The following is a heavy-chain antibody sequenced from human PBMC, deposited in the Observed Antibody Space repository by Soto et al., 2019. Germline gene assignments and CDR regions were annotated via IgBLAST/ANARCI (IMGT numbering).Heavy chain of an antibody. Sequence: QVQLQESGPGLVKPSETLSLTCTVSDGPISNYYWSWIRQPPGKGLEWIGYGYYSGSTNYNASLKSRVTISIDTSKNQFSLKLSSVTAADTAVYYCARSPAYYDYVWGSYRPASWFDPWGQGTQVTVSS. J-gene: IGHJ5*02. CDR3: ARSPAYYDYVWGSYRPASWFDP. CDR1: DGPISNYY. CDR2: GYYSGST. D-gene: IGHD3-16*02. V-gene: IGHV4-59*01.